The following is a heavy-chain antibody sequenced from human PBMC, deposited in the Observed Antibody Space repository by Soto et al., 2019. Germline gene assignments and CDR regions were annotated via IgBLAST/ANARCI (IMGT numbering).Heavy chain of an antibody. CDR1: GGSISSSSYY. CDR2: IYYSGST. Sequence: SETLSLTCTVSGGSISSSSYYWGWIRQPPGKGLEWIGSIYYSGSTYYNPSLKSRVTISVDTSKNQFSLKLSSVTAADTAVYYCARPGYYGSGSYLGWFDPWGQGTLVTVSS. CDR3: ARPGYYGSGSYLGWFDP. D-gene: IGHD3-10*01. J-gene: IGHJ5*02. V-gene: IGHV4-39*01.